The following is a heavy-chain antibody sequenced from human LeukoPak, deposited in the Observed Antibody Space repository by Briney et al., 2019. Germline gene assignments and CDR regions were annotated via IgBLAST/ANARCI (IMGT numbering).Heavy chain of an antibody. D-gene: IGHD3-22*01. V-gene: IGHV4-59*08. CDR1: GGSISSYY. Sequence: SETLSLTCTVSGGSISSYYWSWIRQPPGKGLEWIGYIYYSGSTNYNPFLKSRVTISVDTSKNQFSLKLSSVTAADTAVYYCARHGGYDNAPDAFDIWGQGTMVTVSS. CDR3: ARHGGYDNAPDAFDI. J-gene: IGHJ3*02. CDR2: IYYSGST.